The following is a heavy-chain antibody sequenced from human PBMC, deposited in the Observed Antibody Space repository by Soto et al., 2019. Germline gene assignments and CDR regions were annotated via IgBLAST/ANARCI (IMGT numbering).Heavy chain of an antibody. Sequence: QVQLLQSGAEVKKPGASVKVSCKASGYTFTNYGITWVRQAPGQGLEWMGWISAYNGNTHYTQRLQGRVTMPTDTSTSTAYRELRVLSSDDTAVYYGARVRQLVGYFDYYMDVWGKVTTVTVSS. V-gene: IGHV1-18*01. CDR2: ISAYNGNT. D-gene: IGHD6-6*01. CDR1: GYTFTNYG. CDR3: ARVRQLVGYFDYYMDV. J-gene: IGHJ6*03.